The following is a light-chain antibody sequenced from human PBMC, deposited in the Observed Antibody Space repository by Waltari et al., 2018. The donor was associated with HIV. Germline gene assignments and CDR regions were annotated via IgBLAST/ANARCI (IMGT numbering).Light chain of an antibody. Sequence: SYELTQPPSVSVSLGQMARITCSGEALPKKYTYWYQQKPGQAPVLGIYKDSERPAGIPERFSGSSAGTIVTLTISGVQAEDEADYYCLSADNSGTYWMFGGGTKLTVL. CDR1: ALPKKY. CDR2: KDS. CDR3: LSADNSGTYWM. V-gene: IGLV3-16*01. J-gene: IGLJ3*02.